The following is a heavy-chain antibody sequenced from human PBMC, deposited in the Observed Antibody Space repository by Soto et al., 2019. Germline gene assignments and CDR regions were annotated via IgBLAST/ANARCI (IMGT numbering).Heavy chain of an antibody. CDR1: GGSISSYY. CDR2: IYYSGST. V-gene: IGHV4-39*01. CDR3: ARSGDYVPFDY. Sequence: PSETLSLTCTVSGGSISSYYWYWVRQPPGKGLEWMGSIYYSGSTYYNPSLKSRVTISVDTSRNQFFLKLSSVTAADTAVYYCARSGDYVPFDYWGQGTLVTVSS. D-gene: IGHD4-17*01. J-gene: IGHJ4*02.